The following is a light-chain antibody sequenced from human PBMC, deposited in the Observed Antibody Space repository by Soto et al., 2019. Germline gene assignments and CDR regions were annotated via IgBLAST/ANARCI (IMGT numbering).Light chain of an antibody. CDR3: QQYYKWPLT. Sequence: DIVLTQPPARLSVSPGEISTLAFWASQSVINNLAWYQQKPGHAPRLLIYDASTRATGIPARLSGSGSGTEFTLTISSLESQDCAVYYCQQYYKWPLTFGGGTKVDIK. J-gene: IGKJ4*01. V-gene: IGKV3-15*01. CDR1: QSVINN. CDR2: DAS.